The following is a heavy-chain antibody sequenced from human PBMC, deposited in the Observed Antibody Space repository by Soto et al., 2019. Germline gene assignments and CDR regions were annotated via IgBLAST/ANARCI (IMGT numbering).Heavy chain of an antibody. J-gene: IGHJ4*02. CDR3: AREYANSPEAFDF. CDR2: IYYTGST. Sequence: SETLSLTCNVSGGAIPGYYWSWIRQPPGKGLEWIGYIYYTGSTNYNPSLKSRVTISLDTSRNQFSLKLSSVTAADTAVFYCAREYANSPEAFDFWGQGALVTVSS. V-gene: IGHV4-59*01. CDR1: GGAIPGYY. D-gene: IGHD2-2*01.